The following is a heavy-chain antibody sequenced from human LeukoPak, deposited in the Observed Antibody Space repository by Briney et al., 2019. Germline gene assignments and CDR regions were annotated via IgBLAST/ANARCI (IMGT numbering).Heavy chain of an antibody. D-gene: IGHD3-22*01. CDR2: IIPIFGTA. J-gene: IGHJ4*02. V-gene: IGHV1-69*05. CDR1: GGTFSSYA. Sequence: SVKVSCKASGGTFSSYAISWVRQAPGQGLEWMGGIIPIFGTANYAQKFQGRVTITTDESTSTAYMGLSSLRSEDTAVYYCARPDTYYYDSSGYYHPLDYWGQGTLVTVSS. CDR3: ARPDTYYYDSSGYYHPLDY.